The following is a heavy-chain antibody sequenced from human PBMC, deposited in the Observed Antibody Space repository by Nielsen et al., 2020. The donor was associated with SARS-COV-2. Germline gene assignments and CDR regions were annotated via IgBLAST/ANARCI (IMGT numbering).Heavy chain of an antibody. V-gene: IGHV3-9*01. CDR2: INWNSRII. D-gene: IGHD2-15*01. CDR1: GFTFDDNA. Sequence: GGSLRLSCAASGFTFDDNAMFWVRQVPGKGLEWVSGINWNSRIIVYADSVKGRFTISRDNTKNFLYLQMNSLRPEDTALYFCVKGGDLRCSGGTCWGFRSSMAVWGQGTTVTVSS. J-gene: IGHJ6*02. CDR3: VKGGDLRCSGGTCWGFRSSMAV.